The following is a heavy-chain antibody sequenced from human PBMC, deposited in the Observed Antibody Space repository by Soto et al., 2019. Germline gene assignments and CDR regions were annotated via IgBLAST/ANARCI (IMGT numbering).Heavy chain of an antibody. D-gene: IGHD2-2*01. J-gene: IGHJ6*02. CDR3: ARSHGSSTSLQLYYYYYSGMDV. CDR2: IIPIPGTA. CDR1: GGTFSSYA. Sequence: QVQLVQSGAEVKKPGSSVKVSCKASGGTFSSYAISWVRQAPGQGLEWRGGIIPIPGTANYAQKFQGRVTITADESTSTAYMELSSLRTEDTAVYYCARSHGSSTSLQLYYYYYSGMDVSGQATTVTVSS. V-gene: IGHV1-69*01.